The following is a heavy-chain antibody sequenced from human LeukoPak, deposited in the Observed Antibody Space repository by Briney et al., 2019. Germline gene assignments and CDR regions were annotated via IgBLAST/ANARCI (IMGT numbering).Heavy chain of an antibody. V-gene: IGHV3-30*02. J-gene: IGHJ4*02. CDR2: IQYDGNTI. D-gene: IGHD6-19*01. CDR3: ARAIAVASTRHFDY. Sequence: PGGSLRLSCVASGFTYSHNGMHWVRQAPGKGLEWVAFIQYDGNTIFYADSVKGRFTISRDNSKNTLYLQMNSLRAEDTAVYYCARAIAVASTRHFDYWGQGTLVTVSS. CDR1: GFTYSHNG.